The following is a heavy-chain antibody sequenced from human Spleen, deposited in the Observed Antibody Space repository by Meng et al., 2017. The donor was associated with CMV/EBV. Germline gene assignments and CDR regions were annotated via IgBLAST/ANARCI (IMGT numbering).Heavy chain of an antibody. Sequence: GGSLRLSCEGCGFIFGDFWMNWVRQAPGKGLEWVASIEKAGREKFYVDSVKGRFTISRDNARNTVYLEMNSLRAEDTAVYYCAREDGYTKRGAFDIWGQGTMVTVSS. CDR3: AREDGYTKRGAFDI. V-gene: IGHV3-7*01. CDR2: IEKAGREK. D-gene: IGHD5-24*01. CDR1: GFIFGDFW. J-gene: IGHJ3*02.